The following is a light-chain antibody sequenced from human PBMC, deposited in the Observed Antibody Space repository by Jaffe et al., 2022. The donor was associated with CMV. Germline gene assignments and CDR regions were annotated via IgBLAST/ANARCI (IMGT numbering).Light chain of an antibody. CDR2: QDT. Sequence: SYELTQPPSVSVSPGQTASITCSGDKLGDKYACWYQQTPGQSPVLVIYQDTKRPSGIPERFSGSNSGNTATLTISGTQAMDEADYYCQVSDSSTGGVFGGGTKLTVL. J-gene: IGLJ2*01. CDR1: KLGDKY. CDR3: QVSDSSTGGV. V-gene: IGLV3-1*01.